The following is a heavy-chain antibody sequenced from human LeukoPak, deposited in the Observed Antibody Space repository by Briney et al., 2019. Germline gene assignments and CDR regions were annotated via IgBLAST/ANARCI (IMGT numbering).Heavy chain of an antibody. V-gene: IGHV1-2*02. Sequence: ASVKVSCKASGYTFTGYYMHWVRQAPGQGLEWMGWINPNSGGTSYAQKFQGRVTMTRDTSISTAYMELSRLRSDDTAVYYCARDREAAAGPPKENGMDVWGQGTTVTVSS. CDR2: INPNSGGT. CDR3: ARDREAAAGPPKENGMDV. J-gene: IGHJ6*02. D-gene: IGHD6-13*01. CDR1: GYTFTGYY.